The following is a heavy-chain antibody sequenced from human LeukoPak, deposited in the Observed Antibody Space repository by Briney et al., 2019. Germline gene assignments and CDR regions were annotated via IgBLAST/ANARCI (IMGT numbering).Heavy chain of an antibody. J-gene: IGHJ4*02. V-gene: IGHV3-21*01. D-gene: IGHD5-18*01. CDR3: AKIGYNYAYDY. Sequence: PGGSLRLSCAASGFTFSTYSMNWVRQAPGKGLEWVSAISSSSVCIYYADSVKGRFTISRDNAKNSLYLQMNSLRVEDTAVYYCAKIGYNYAYDYLGQGTLVTVSS. CDR2: ISSSSVCI. CDR1: GFTFSTYS.